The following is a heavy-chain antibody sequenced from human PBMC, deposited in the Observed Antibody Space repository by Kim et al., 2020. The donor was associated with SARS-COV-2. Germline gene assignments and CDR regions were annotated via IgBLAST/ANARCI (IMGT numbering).Heavy chain of an antibody. V-gene: IGHV3-30*18. Sequence: GGSLRLSCAASGFTFSSYGMHWVRQAPGKGLEWVAVISYDGSNKYYADSVKGRFTISRDNSKNTLYLQMNSLRAEDTAVYYCAKGGGGSTFDYWGQGTL. CDR1: GFTFSSYG. CDR3: AKGGGGSTFDY. CDR2: ISYDGSNK. J-gene: IGHJ4*02. D-gene: IGHD1-26*01.